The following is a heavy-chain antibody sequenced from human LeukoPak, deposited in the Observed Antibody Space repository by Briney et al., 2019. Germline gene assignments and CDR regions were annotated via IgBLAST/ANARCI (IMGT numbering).Heavy chain of an antibody. CDR3: ARDRSLGATWGYYYYYTDV. CDR1: GGTFSSYA. Sequence: ASVKVSCKASGGTFSSYAISWVRQAPGQGLEWMGRIIPIFGTANYAQKFQGRVTITTDESTSTAYMELSSLRSEDTAVYYCARDRSLGATWGYYYYYTDVWGKGTTVTVSS. J-gene: IGHJ6*03. D-gene: IGHD1-26*01. V-gene: IGHV1-69*05. CDR2: IIPIFGTA.